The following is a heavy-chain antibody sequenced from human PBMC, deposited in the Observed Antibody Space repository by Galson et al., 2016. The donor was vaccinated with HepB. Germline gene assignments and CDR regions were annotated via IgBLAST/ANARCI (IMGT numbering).Heavy chain of an antibody. Sequence: SLRLSCAASGLTLRNYAMTWVRQAPGKGLEWVASILGGGDNTYHADSVKGRVTISRDSSKNTLYLQMNSLRADDTAVYFCAKDSGGGADCYSCWYFDLWGRGTLVTVSS. CDR2: ILGGGDNT. J-gene: IGHJ2*01. V-gene: IGHV3-23*01. D-gene: IGHD2-21*02. CDR1: GLTLRNYA. CDR3: AKDSGGGADCYSCWYFDL.